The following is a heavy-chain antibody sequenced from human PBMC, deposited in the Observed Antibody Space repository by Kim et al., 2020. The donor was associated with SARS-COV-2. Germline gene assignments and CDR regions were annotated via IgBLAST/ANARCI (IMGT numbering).Heavy chain of an antibody. CDR1: GGSISSGGYY. V-gene: IGHV4-31*03. CDR3: ARYCSSTSGRWFDP. D-gene: IGHD2-2*01. Sequence: SETLSLTCTVSGGSISSGGYYWSWFRQYPGKGLEWIGYIYYSGRTYYNPSLRSRVSISVDTSKNQFSLKLNSVTAADTAAYYCARYCSSTSGRWFDPWGQGTLVTVSS. J-gene: IGHJ5*02. CDR2: IYYSGRT.